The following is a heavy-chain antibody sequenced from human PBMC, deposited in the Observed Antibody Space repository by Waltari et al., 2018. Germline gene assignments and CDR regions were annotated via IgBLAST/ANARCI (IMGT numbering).Heavy chain of an antibody. Sequence: QVQLQQWGAGLLKPSETLSLTCAVYGGSFSGYYWSWIRQPPGKGLEWIGEINHSGSTNSTPSLKRRVTISVDTSKNQFSLKLSSVTAADTAVYYCARGQNCSGGSCYPYIDYWGQGTLVTVSS. D-gene: IGHD2-15*01. CDR2: INHSGST. CDR3: ARGQNCSGGSCYPYIDY. V-gene: IGHV4-34*01. J-gene: IGHJ4*02. CDR1: GGSFSGYY.